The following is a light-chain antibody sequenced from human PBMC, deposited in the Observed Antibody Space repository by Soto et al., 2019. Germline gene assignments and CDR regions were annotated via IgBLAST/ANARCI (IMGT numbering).Light chain of an antibody. CDR2: DVS. Sequence: QSALTQPASVSGSPVQSITIACTGTSSDIGAYNYVSWYQQHPGKAPELMIYDVSNRPSGVSNRFSGSKSGNTASLTISGLQAEDEADYYCSSYTSSSTLVFGGGTKLTVL. CDR1: SSDIGAYNY. V-gene: IGLV2-14*01. J-gene: IGLJ2*01. CDR3: SSYTSSSTLV.